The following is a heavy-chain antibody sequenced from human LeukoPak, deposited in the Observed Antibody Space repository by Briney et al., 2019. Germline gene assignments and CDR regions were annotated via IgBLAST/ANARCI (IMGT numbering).Heavy chain of an antibody. D-gene: IGHD3-9*01. CDR2: INPNSGGT. CDR1: GYTFTGYY. CDR3: ARGGDILTGYYRTLYNWLDP. V-gene: IGHV1-2*02. J-gene: IGHJ5*02. Sequence: ASVKVSCKASGYTFTGYYMHWVRQAPGQGLEWMGWINPNSGGTNYAQKFQGRVTMTRDTSISTAYMELSRLRSDDTAVYYCARGGDILTGYYRTLYNWLDPWGQGTLVTVSS.